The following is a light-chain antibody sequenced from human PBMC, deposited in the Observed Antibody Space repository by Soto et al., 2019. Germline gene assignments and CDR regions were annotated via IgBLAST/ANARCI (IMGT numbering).Light chain of an antibody. V-gene: IGKV3D-15*01. Sequence: EIVMTQSPGTLSVSPGERAILSFGASQSVSSNLAWYQQKPGQAPRLLIYGASTRATGIPARFSGSGSGTEFTLSISSLQSEDFAVYYCQQYDNWPWTFGQGTKVDIK. CDR1: QSVSSN. CDR3: QQYDNWPWT. J-gene: IGKJ1*01. CDR2: GAS.